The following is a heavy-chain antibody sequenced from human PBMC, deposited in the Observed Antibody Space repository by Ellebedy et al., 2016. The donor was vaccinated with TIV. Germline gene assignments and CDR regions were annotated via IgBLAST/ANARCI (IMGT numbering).Heavy chain of an antibody. Sequence: SVKVSXKASGGTFSSYAISWVRQAPGQGLEWMGGIIPIFGTANYAQKFQGRVTITADESTSTAYMELSSLRSEDTAVYYCARRYCSGGSCYSRYYYGMDVWGQGTTVTVSS. J-gene: IGHJ6*02. CDR2: IIPIFGTA. CDR3: ARRYCSGGSCYSRYYYGMDV. D-gene: IGHD2-15*01. CDR1: GGTFSSYA. V-gene: IGHV1-69*13.